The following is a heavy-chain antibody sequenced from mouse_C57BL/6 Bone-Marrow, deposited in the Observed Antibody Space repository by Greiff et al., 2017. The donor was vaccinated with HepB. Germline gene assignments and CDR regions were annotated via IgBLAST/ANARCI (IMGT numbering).Heavy chain of an antibody. CDR2: IDPEDGDT. J-gene: IGHJ2*01. V-gene: IGHV14-1*01. Sequence: EVKLQQSGAELVRPGASVKLSCTASGFNIKDYYMHWVKQRPEQGLEWIGRIDPEDGDTEYAPKFQGKATMTADTSSNTAYLQLSSLTSEDTAVYYCTRGFITTVVVHFDYWGQGTTLTVSS. CDR1: GFNIKDYY. CDR3: TRGFITTVVVHFDY. D-gene: IGHD1-1*01.